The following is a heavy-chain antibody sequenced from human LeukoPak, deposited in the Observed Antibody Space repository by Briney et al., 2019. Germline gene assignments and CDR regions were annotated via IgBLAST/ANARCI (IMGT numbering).Heavy chain of an antibody. CDR3: ASLKVGATFDY. CDR1: GDSISSYNYF. CDR2: IYYSGST. D-gene: IGHD1-26*01. J-gene: IGHJ4*02. V-gene: IGHV4-61*01. Sequence: PSETLSLICTVSGDSISSYNYFWSWIRQPPGKGLEWIGYIYYSGSTNYNPSLKSRVTISVDTSKNQLSLKLSSVTAADTAVYYCASLKVGATFDYWGQGTLVTVSS.